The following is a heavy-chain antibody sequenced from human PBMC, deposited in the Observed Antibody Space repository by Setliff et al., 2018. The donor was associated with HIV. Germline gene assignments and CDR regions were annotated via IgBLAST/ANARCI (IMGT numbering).Heavy chain of an antibody. Sequence: PSETLSLTCNVSGGSISSGSYYWTWIRQPAGKGLEWIGRVDTTGNTNYNPSLNSRVTILADTSKNHFSLELRSVTAADSAIYYCARDVRWELFPGYFYYYYMDVWGTGTTVTSP. CDR3: ARDVRWELFPGYFYYYYMDV. V-gene: IGHV4-61*02. J-gene: IGHJ6*03. CDR2: VDTTGNT. CDR1: GGSISSGSYY. D-gene: IGHD3-10*01.